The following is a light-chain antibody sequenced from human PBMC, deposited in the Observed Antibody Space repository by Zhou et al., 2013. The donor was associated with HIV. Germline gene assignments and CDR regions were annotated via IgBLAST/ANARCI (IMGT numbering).Light chain of an antibody. V-gene: IGKV1-12*01. J-gene: IGKJ2*01. CDR1: QDVSTW. CDR2: GGS. CDR3: LQHNSYPRT. Sequence: DIQMTQSPSSVSASVGDSVTITCRASQDVSTWLAWYQQKPGKAPRLLIYGGSSVQSGVPSRFSGSGSGTDFTLSISSLQPEDFATYYCLQHNSYPRTFGQGTKLEIK.